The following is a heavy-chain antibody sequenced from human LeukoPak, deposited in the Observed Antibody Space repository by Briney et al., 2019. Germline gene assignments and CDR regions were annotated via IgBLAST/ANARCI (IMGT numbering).Heavy chain of an antibody. CDR3: VRETGTIGYYMDV. CDR2: IHRDGGMT. V-gene: IGHV3-74*01. J-gene: IGHJ6*03. Sequence: PGGSLRLSCAASGFTFTGNSMRWVRQGPGKGLVWVARIHRDGGMTRYADSVEGRFTISRDNAKNTLYLQMNSLRAEDTAIYYCVRETGTIGYYMDVWGKGTTVTVSS. CDR1: GFTFTGNS. D-gene: IGHD2-15*01.